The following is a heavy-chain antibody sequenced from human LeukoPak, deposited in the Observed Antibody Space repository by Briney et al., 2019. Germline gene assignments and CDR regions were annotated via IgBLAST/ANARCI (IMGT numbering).Heavy chain of an antibody. V-gene: IGHV3-66*01. CDR1: GFTVSASY. CDR3: ARDRGEPYYYDSSGYLPFDY. D-gene: IGHD3-22*01. J-gene: IGHJ4*02. CDR2: IYYSGDT. Sequence: GGSLRLSCAVSGFTVSASYMSWVRQAPGKGPEWGSVIYYSGDTHYTDSVRGRFTISTDNSKNTLYLQMNSLRAEDTAVYYCARDRGEPYYYDSSGYLPFDYWGQGTLVTVSS.